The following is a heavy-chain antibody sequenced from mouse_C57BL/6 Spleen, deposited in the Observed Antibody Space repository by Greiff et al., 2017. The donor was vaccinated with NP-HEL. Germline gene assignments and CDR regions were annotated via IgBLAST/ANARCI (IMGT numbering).Heavy chain of an antibody. CDR1: GFTFSDAW. CDR3: TPIYDGYYGGYFDV. J-gene: IGHJ1*03. CDR2: IRNKANNHAT. V-gene: IGHV6-6*01. Sequence: EVQLQQSGGGLVQPGGSMKLSCAASGFTFSDAWMDWVRQSPEKGLEWVAEIRNKANNHATYYAESVKGRFTISRDDSKSSVYLQMNSLRAEDTGIYYCTPIYDGYYGGYFDVWGTGTTVTVSS. D-gene: IGHD2-3*01.